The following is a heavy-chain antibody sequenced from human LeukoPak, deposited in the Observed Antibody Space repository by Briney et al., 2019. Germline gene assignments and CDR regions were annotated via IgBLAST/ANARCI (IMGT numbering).Heavy chain of an antibody. CDR3: ARVAFGDCSSTSCYSVAKADNWFDP. D-gene: IGHD2-2*01. V-gene: IGHV4-59*12. J-gene: IGHJ5*02. CDR1: GGSISSYY. CDR2: IYYSGST. Sequence: SETLSLTCTVSGGSISSYYWSWIRQPPGKGLEWIGYIYYSGSTNYNPSLKSRVTISVDTSKNQFSLKLSSVTAADTAVYYCARVAFGDCSSTSCYSVAKADNWFDPWGQGTLVTVSS.